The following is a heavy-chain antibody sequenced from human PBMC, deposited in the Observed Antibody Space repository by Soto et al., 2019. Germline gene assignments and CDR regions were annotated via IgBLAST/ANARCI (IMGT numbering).Heavy chain of an antibody. D-gene: IGHD2-21*02. J-gene: IGHJ4*02. CDR2: IIPIVGTA. V-gene: IGHV1-69*12. Sequence: QVQLVQSGAEVKKPGSSVTVSCKASGGTFRSYAISWVRQAPGQGLEWMGGIIPIVGTANYAQKFQGRVTIADDESTSTAHMELSSLRSEDTAVYYCARYGGCGGDCLNYWGQGTLVTVSS. CDR3: ARYGGCGGDCLNY. CDR1: GGTFRSYA.